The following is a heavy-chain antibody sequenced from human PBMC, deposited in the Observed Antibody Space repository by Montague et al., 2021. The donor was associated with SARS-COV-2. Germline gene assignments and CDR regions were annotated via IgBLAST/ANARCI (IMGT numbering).Heavy chain of an antibody. CDR3: ARDGWAHYYDSSGYEGNFDI. Sequence: SRRLSCAASGFPFRSYTMNLFRQAPGKGLEWVSCISSSSSYIYYADSVKGRFTIFRDNAKNSLFLQMNSLRAEDTAVYYCARDGWAHYYDSSGYEGNFDIWGQGTMVTVSS. V-gene: IGHV3-21*01. CDR1: GFPFRSYT. D-gene: IGHD3-22*01. J-gene: IGHJ3*02. CDR2: ISSSSSYI.